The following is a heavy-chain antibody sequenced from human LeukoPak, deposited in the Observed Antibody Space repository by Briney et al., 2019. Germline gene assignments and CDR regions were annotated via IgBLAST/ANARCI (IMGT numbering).Heavy chain of an antibody. CDR3: AKGHCYDSSGYYYALAFDI. Sequence: PGGSLRLSCAASGFTFDDYAMHWVRQAPGKGLEWVSGISWNSGSIGYADSVKGRFTISRDNAKNSLYLQMNSLRAEDTALYYCAKGHCYDSSGYYYALAFDIWGQGTMVTVSS. CDR2: ISWNSGSI. J-gene: IGHJ3*02. CDR1: GFTFDDYA. D-gene: IGHD3-22*01. V-gene: IGHV3-9*01.